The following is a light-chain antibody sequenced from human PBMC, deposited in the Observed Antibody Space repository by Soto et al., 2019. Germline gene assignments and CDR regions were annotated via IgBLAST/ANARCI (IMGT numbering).Light chain of an antibody. CDR1: SRDVGGYNY. J-gene: IGLJ1*01. Sequence: SALTQPASVSGSPGQSITISFSGTSRDVGGYNYVSWYQQHPGKALEGIIYGVTTRPSGVSHRFSDSQPGNTAYLSISGLQAEYDPDYYCRSDTTSSPSVSGTGSTFTV. CDR2: GVT. V-gene: IGLV2-14*03. CDR3: RSDTTSSPSV.